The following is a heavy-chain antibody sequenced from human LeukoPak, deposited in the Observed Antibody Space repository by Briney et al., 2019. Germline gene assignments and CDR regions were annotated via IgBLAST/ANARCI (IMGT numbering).Heavy chain of an antibody. J-gene: IGHJ4*02. V-gene: IGHV4-59*01. Sequence: SETLSLTCTVSGGSISSYYWSWIRQPPGKGLEWIGYIYYSGSTNYNPSLKCRVTISVDTSKNQFSLKLSSVTAADTAVYYCARGQQWLGPFDYWGQGTLVTVSS. CDR2: IYYSGST. D-gene: IGHD6-19*01. CDR3: ARGQQWLGPFDY. CDR1: GGSISSYY.